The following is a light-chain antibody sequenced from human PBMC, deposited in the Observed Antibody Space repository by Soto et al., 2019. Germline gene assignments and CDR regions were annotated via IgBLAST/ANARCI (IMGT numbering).Light chain of an antibody. Sequence: DSQMTQSPSSLSASVGDTVTITCRSSQDVGRWLSWYQQKPGKAPKILIFATSTLQSGVPSRFSGSGSGTDFTLTITSLQSEDFATYYCQQARSFPVTFGQGTRLEIK. V-gene: IGKV1D-12*01. J-gene: IGKJ5*01. CDR2: ATS. CDR3: QQARSFPVT. CDR1: QDVGRW.